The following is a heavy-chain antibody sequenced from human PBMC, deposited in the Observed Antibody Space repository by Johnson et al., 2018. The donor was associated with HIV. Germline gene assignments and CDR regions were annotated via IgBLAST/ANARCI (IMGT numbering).Heavy chain of an antibody. D-gene: IGHD6-13*01. Sequence: VQLVESGGGLVHPGGSLRLSCAASGFTFSDHDMNWVRQTEGIGLEWVSAIGTIGDTHYHGSVKGRFTISREYATNFLYLQMNSLAAGDTAVYYWARGRPGGPNLLDAAGNDAFDIWGQGTMVTVSS. V-gene: IGHV3-13*01. CDR2: IGTIGDT. CDR3: ARGRPGGPNLLDAAGNDAFDI. J-gene: IGHJ3*02. CDR1: GFTFSDHD.